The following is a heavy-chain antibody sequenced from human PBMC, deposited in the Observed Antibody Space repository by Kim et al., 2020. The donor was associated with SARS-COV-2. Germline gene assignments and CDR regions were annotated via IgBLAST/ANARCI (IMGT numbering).Heavy chain of an antibody. J-gene: IGHJ4*02. Sequence: ASVKVSCKASGYTFTGYYMHWVRQAPGQGLEWMGWINPNSGGTNYAQKFQGRVTITRDTSISTAYMELSRLRSDDTAVYYCARDRRWLQPLDYWGQGTLVTVSS. V-gene: IGHV1-2*02. CDR3: ARDRRWLQPLDY. D-gene: IGHD5-12*01. CDR2: INPNSGGT. CDR1: GYTFTGYY.